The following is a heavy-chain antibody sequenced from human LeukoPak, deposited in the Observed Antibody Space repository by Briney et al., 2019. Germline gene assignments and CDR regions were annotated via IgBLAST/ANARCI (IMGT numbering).Heavy chain of an antibody. CDR2: ISGSGGST. J-gene: IGHJ4*02. CDR1: GFTFSSYA. D-gene: IGHD2-2*01. V-gene: IGHV3-23*01. CDR3: AKSLVPQDYFDY. Sequence: GGSLRLSCAASGFTFSSYAISWVRQAPGKGLEWVSAISGSGGSTYYADSVKGRFTISRDNSKNTLYLQMNSLRAEDTAVYYCAKSLVPQDYFDYWGQGTLVTVSS.